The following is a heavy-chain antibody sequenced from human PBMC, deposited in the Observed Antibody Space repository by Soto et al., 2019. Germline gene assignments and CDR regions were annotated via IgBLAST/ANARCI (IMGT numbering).Heavy chain of an antibody. V-gene: IGHV4-59*08. D-gene: IGHD2-2*03. CDR3: AGRYGYCFXY. CDR2: IYYSGST. J-gene: IGHJ4*02. Sequence: SETLSLTCTVSGGSISSYYWSWIRQPPGKGLEWIGYIYYSGSTNYNPSLKSRVTISVDTSKNQFSLKLSSVTAADTVVYYCAGRYGYCFXYWSQGTLVTVSS. CDR1: GGSISSYY.